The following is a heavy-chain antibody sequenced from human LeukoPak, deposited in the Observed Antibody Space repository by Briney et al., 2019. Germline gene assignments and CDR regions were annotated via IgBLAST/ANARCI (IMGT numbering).Heavy chain of an antibody. V-gene: IGHV4-59*02. J-gene: IGHJ4*02. D-gene: IGHD5-12*01. CDR3: ARGYIVATPWPFDY. Sequence: SETLSLTCTVSGGSVSSWYWSWIRQPPGKGLEWIGYIYDSGTTKYNPSLKSRVTISMDTSKNQFSLKLSSVTAADTAVYYCARGYIVATPWPFDYWGQGTLVTVSS. CDR2: IYDSGTT. CDR1: GGSVSSWY.